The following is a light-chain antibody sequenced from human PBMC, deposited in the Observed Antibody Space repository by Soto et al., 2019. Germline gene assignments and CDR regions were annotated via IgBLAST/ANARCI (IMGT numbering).Light chain of an antibody. CDR3: SSYRSSRTYV. J-gene: IGLJ1*01. Sequence: QSVLTQPASVSGSPGQSITISFSGTSSDVGGYNYVSWYQQNPGTAPKLLIYDVSNRPSGVSHRFSGSKSGNTASLTISGLQAGDEADYYCSSYRSSRTYVFGTGTKVTVL. CDR2: DVS. V-gene: IGLV2-14*01. CDR1: SSDVGGYNY.